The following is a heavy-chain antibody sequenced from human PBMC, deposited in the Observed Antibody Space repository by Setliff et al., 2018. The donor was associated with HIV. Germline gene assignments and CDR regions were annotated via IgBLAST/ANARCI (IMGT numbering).Heavy chain of an antibody. CDR2: IKQDGSDK. V-gene: IGHV3-7*01. CDR1: GFTFGNYW. J-gene: IGHJ4*02. Sequence: PGGSLRLSCGASGFTFGNYWMNWVRRPPGKGLEWVANIKQDGSDKYYVDSVKGRFTISRDNAKNSLFLQMNNLRVEDTAIYYCARPLYGGNSDIGGYWGQGTLVTVSS. D-gene: IGHD4-17*01. CDR3: ARPLYGGNSDIGGY.